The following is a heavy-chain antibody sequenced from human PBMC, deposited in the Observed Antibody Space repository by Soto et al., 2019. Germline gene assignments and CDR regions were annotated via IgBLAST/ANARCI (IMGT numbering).Heavy chain of an antibody. CDR2: IWYDGSNK. Sequence: PGGSLRLSCAASGFTFSSYGMHWVRQAPGKGLEWVAVIWYDGSNKYYADSVKGRFTISRDNSKNTLYLQMNSLRAEDTAVYYCARDENSFYYFDYWGQGALVTVSS. V-gene: IGHV3-33*01. CDR3: ARDENSFYYFDY. J-gene: IGHJ4*02. D-gene: IGHD1-7*01. CDR1: GFTFSSYG.